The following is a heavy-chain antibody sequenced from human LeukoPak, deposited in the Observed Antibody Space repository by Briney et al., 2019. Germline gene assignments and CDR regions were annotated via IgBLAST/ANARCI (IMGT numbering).Heavy chain of an antibody. CDR3: ARRQWYGDYWWYFDY. J-gene: IGHJ4*02. D-gene: IGHD4-17*01. Sequence: PSETLSLTCTVSGGSISSYYWSWIRQPPGKGLEWIGYIYYSGSTNYNPSLKSRVTISIDTSKNQFSLNLYSVTAADTAMYYCARRQWYGDYWWYFDYWGQGTLVTVSS. V-gene: IGHV4-59*01. CDR2: IYYSGST. CDR1: GGSISSYY.